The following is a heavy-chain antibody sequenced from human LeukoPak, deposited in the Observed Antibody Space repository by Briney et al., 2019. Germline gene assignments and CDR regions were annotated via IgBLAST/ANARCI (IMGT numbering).Heavy chain of an antibody. D-gene: IGHD2-21*01. J-gene: IGHJ6*04. Sequence: SETLSLTCTVSGGSISSSPYYWGWIRQPPGKGLEWIGSIYYSGTTHYNPSLESRVTISVDTSKNQFSLKLSSVTAADTAVYYCARAVPPSAYCGGDCGMDVWGKGTTVTVSS. CDR1: GGSISSSPYY. CDR3: ARAVPPSAYCGGDCGMDV. CDR2: IYYSGTT. V-gene: IGHV4-39*07.